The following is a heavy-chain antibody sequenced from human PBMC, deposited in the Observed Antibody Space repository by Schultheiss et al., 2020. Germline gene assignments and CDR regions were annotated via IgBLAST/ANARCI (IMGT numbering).Heavy chain of an antibody. J-gene: IGHJ5*02. V-gene: IGHV1-69*13. CDR2: IIPIFGTA. D-gene: IGHD3-16*02. Sequence: SVKVSCKASGGTFSSYAISWVRQAPGQGLEWMGGIIPIFGTANYAQKFQGRVTITADESTSTAYMELSSLRSEDTAVYYCAKDATSPHYDYVWGSYRYNNWFDPWGQGTLVTVSS. CDR1: GGTFSSYA. CDR3: AKDATSPHYDYVWGSYRYNNWFDP.